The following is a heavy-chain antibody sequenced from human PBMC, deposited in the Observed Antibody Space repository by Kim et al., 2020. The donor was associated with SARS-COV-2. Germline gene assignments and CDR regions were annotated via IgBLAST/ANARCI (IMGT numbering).Heavy chain of an antibody. CDR3: AREGDGYNLDY. V-gene: IGHV3-13*01. Sequence: TYYPGSAKRRYTISRANAKNTLYLQMNSLRAGDTAGYYGAREGDGYNLDYWGQGTLVTVSS. CDR2: T. J-gene: IGHJ4*02. D-gene: IGHD5-12*01.